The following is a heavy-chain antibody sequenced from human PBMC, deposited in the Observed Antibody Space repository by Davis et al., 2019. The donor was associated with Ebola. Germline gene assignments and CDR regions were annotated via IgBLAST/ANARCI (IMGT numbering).Heavy chain of an antibody. CDR1: GFALSDNY. CDR3: ARGGYYDSSGYSHAAFDL. D-gene: IGHD3-22*01. J-gene: IGHJ3*01. CDR2: ITNGFTHT. V-gene: IGHV3-11*06. Sequence: GGSLRLSCAASGFALSDNYMNWIRQTPGKGLEWVSYITNGFTHTGYADSVKGRFTISRDNANNSVYLQMNSLRVEDTAVYHCARGGYYDSSGYSHAAFDLWGQGTMVTVSS.